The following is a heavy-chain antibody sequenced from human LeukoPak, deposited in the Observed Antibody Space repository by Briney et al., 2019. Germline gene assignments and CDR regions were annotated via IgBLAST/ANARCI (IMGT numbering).Heavy chain of an antibody. CDR2: IIPIFGTA. Sequence: GASVKVSCNASGGTFSSYAISWVRQAPGQGLEWMGGIIPIFGTANYAQKFQGRVTITTDESTSTAYMELSSLRSEDTAVYYCAREIRDASGWYYFDYWGQGTLVTVSS. D-gene: IGHD6-19*01. J-gene: IGHJ4*02. CDR1: GGTFSSYA. CDR3: AREIRDASGWYYFDY. V-gene: IGHV1-69*05.